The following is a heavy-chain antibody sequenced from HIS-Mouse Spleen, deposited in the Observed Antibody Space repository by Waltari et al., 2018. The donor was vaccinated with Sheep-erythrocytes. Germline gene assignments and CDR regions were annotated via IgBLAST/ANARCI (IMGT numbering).Heavy chain of an antibody. CDR1: GGTFSSYA. J-gene: IGHJ4*02. D-gene: IGHD1-26*01. CDR2: IIPILGIA. CDR3: AQTGATTPHFDY. Sequence: QVQLVQSGAEVKKPGSSVKVSCKASGGTFSSYAISWVRQAPGQGLEWMGRIIPILGIANYGRKFQGRVTITADKSTSTAYMELSSLRSEDTAVYYCAQTGATTPHFDYWGQGTLVTVSS. V-gene: IGHV1-69*04.